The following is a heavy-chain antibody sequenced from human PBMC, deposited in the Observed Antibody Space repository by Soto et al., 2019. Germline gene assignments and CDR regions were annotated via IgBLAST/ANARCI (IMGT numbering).Heavy chain of an antibody. J-gene: IGHJ4*02. CDR2: IYHSGST. D-gene: IGHD5-12*01. Sequence: SETLSLTSAVSGFSISSGGYSWSWIRQPPGKGLEWIGYIYHSGSTYYNPSLKSRVTISVDRSKNQFSLKLSSVTAADTAVYYCAGGPGVARNYWGQGTLVTVSS. V-gene: IGHV4-30-2*01. CDR1: GFSISSGGYS. CDR3: AGGPGVARNY.